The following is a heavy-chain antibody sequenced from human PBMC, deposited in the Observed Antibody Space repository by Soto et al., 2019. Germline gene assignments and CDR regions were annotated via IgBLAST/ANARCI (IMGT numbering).Heavy chain of an antibody. CDR2: IFSNDEK. V-gene: IGHV2-26*01. CDR3: ARWNRKFYYDSSGYFPLGRHFNYYYGMDV. CDR1: GFSLSNARMG. Sequence: ESGPTLVNPTETLTLTCTVSGFSLSNARMGVSWIRQPPGKALEWLAHIFSNDEKSYSTSLKSRLTISKNTSKSQVVLTMTNMDPVDTATYYCARWNRKFYYDSSGYFPLGRHFNYYYGMDVWGQGTTVTVSS. D-gene: IGHD3-22*01. J-gene: IGHJ6*02.